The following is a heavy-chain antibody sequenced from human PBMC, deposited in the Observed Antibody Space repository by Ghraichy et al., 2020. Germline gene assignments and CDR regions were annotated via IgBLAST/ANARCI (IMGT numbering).Heavy chain of an antibody. CDR3: AKDIGGAATVSDAFDI. Sequence: GESLNIYCAASGFTFDDYAMHWVRQAPGKGLEWVSLISGDGGSTYYADSVKGRFTISRDNSKNSLYLQMNSLRTEDTALYYCAKDIGGAATVSDAFDIWGQGTMVTVSS. CDR1: GFTFDDYA. V-gene: IGHV3-43*02. J-gene: IGHJ3*02. D-gene: IGHD2-15*01. CDR2: ISGDGGST.